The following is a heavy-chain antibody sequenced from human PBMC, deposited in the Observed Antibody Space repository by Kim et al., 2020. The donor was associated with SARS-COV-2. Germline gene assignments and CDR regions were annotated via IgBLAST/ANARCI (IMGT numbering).Heavy chain of an antibody. J-gene: IGHJ6*02. V-gene: IGHV4-4*07. CDR2: IYTSGST. CDR3: ASTKRRNYYYGMDV. CDR1: GGSISSYY. Sequence: SETLSLTCTVSGGSISSYYWSWIRQPAGKGLEWIGRIYTSGSTNYNPSLKSRVTMSVDTSKNQFSLKLSSVTAADTAVYYCASTKRRNYYYGMDVWGQGTTVTVSS.